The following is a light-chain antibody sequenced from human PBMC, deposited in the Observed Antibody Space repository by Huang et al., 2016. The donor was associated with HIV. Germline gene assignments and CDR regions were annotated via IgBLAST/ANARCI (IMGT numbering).Light chain of an antibody. CDR1: QSVSSN. CDR2: GAS. Sequence: DIVMTQSPATLSVSPGERATLSCRASQSVSSNLAGYQHKPGQAPRLLIYGASTRATGVPARFSGSGSGTYFTLTISSLQSEDFALYYCQQYNMWPPEVTFGPGTKVDVK. V-gene: IGKV3-15*01. J-gene: IGKJ3*01. CDR3: QQYNMWPPEVT.